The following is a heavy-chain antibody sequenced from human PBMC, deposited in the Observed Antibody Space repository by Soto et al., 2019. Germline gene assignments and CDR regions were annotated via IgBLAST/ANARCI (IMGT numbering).Heavy chain of an antibody. CDR1: GGSISSYY. CDR2: IYYSGST. CDR3: ASAVGGYDFYYYYMDV. J-gene: IGHJ6*03. Sequence: SETLSLTCTVSGGSISSYYWSWIRQPPGKGLEWIGYIYYSGSTNYNPSLKSRVTISVDTSKNQFSLKLSSVTAADTAVYYCASAVGGYDFYYYYMDVWGKGTTVTVSS. D-gene: IGHD5-12*01. V-gene: IGHV4-59*01.